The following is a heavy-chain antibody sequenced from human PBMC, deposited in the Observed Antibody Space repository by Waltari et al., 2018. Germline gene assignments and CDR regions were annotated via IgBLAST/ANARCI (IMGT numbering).Heavy chain of an antibody. V-gene: IGHV4-39*01. CDR2: IYYNGST. CDR3: ARRHYYVDY. Sequence: QLQLQESGPGLVKPSETLSLTCTVSGGSIRSSTYYWGWIRQPPGKGLEWIGSIYYNGSTYYNPSLKSRVTISVDTSKKQFSLKLGSVTAADTAVYYCARRHYYVDYWGQGTLVTVSS. CDR1: GGSIRSSTYY. J-gene: IGHJ4*02.